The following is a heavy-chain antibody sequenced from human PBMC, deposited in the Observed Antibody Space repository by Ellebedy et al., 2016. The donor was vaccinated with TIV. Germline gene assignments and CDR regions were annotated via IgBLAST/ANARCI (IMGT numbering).Heavy chain of an antibody. V-gene: IGHV4-39*06. J-gene: IGHJ4*02. Sequence: MPSEPLSLTCSVPGGSISSSSYYWGWIRQPPGKGMEWIGSIYYSGSTYYNPSLKSRVTISVDPSKNQFPLRLTSVTAADTAVYYCARVGYSYGRRFDYWGQGTRVTVSS. D-gene: IGHD5-18*01. CDR3: ARVGYSYGRRFDY. CDR2: IYYSGST. CDR1: GGSISSSSYY.